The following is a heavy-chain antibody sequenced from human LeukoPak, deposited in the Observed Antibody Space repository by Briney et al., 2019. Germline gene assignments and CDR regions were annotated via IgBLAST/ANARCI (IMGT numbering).Heavy chain of an antibody. CDR3: ARGGGGGYYCSSTSCYSSDY. Sequence: ASVKVSCKASGGTFSSYAISWVRQAPGQGLEWMGGIIPIFGTANYAQKFQGRVTITADEYTSTAYMELSSLRSEDTAVYNCARGGGGGYYCSSTSCYSSDYWGQGTLVTVSS. J-gene: IGHJ4*02. CDR1: GGTFSSYA. CDR2: IIPIFGTA. D-gene: IGHD2-2*01. V-gene: IGHV1-69*01.